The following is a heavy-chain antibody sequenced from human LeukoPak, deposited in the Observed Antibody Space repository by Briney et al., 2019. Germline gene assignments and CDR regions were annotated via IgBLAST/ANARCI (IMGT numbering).Heavy chain of an antibody. CDR2: ISRRSRHV. J-gene: IGHJ5*02. V-gene: IGHV3-21*01. CDR1: GFTFSDYS. CDR3: ARDGWFGDYNWFDP. D-gene: IGHD3-10*01. Sequence: NPGGSLRLSRAASGFTFSDYSMNWVRQAPGKGLEWVSSISRRSRHVYYADSVKGRFTISRDNARNSLYLQMNSLRAEDTAMYYCARDGWFGDYNWFDPWGQGTLVTVSS.